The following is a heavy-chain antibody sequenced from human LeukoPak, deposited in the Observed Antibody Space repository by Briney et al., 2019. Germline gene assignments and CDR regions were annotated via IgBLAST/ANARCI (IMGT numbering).Heavy chain of an antibody. CDR1: GYTFTSYD. D-gene: IGHD6-19*01. V-gene: IGHV1-8*01. Sequence: ASVKLSCKASGYTFTSYDINWVRQATGQGLEWMGWMNPNSGNTGYAQKFQGRVTITRNTSISTAYMELSSLRSEDTAVYYCARGEEWLLDWFDPWGQGTLVTVSS. CDR2: MNPNSGNT. CDR3: ARGEEWLLDWFDP. J-gene: IGHJ5*02.